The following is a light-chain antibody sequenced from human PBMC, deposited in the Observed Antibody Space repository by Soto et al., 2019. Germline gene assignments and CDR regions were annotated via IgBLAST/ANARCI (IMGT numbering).Light chain of an antibody. V-gene: IGKV3-15*01. CDR3: QRYNRWPLA. J-gene: IGKJ4*01. Sequence: EMVMTQTPATLSVSPGERATLSCRASQGIGRTLAWYQQKPGQTPRLLIYDAYIRATGVPARFSASGSGTEFTLPINSLQSEDFAVYYCQRYNRWPLAFGGGTKVDI. CDR1: QGIGRT. CDR2: DAY.